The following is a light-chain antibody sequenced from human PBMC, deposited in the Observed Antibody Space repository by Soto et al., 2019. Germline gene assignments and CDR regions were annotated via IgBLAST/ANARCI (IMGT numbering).Light chain of an antibody. Sequence: DIHLTQSPSSLSASVGDRVTITCRASQAITNNLAWYQQKPGNPPRLLIYVASSLQSGVPSRFSGSGSGTDFTLTISSLQPEDFATYYCQQSYSIPYTFGQGTKIEIK. CDR3: QQSYSIPYT. V-gene: IGKV1-39*01. CDR2: VAS. CDR1: QAITNN. J-gene: IGKJ2*01.